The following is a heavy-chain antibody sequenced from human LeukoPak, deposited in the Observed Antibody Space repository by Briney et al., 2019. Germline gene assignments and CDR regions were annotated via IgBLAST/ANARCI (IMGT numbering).Heavy chain of an antibody. Sequence: GGSLRLYCAASGFTFSSYAMHWVRQAPGKGLEWVAVISYDGSNKYYADSVKGRFTISRDNSKNTLYLQMNSLRAEDTAVYYCARAFGSTMVRGVDYWGQGTLVTVSS. J-gene: IGHJ4*02. CDR3: ARAFGSTMVRGVDY. V-gene: IGHV3-30*04. CDR1: GFTFSSYA. D-gene: IGHD3-10*01. CDR2: ISYDGSNK.